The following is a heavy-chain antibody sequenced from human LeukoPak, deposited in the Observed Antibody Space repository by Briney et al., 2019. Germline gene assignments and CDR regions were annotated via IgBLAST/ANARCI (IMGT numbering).Heavy chain of an antibody. CDR2: INHSGST. Sequence: GSLRLSCTASGFTVSSNYMSWIRRPPGKGLEWIGEINHSGSTNYNPSLKSRVTISVDTSKNQFSLKLSSVTAADTAVYYCARATHKGGQLVLGTTNWFDPWGQGTLVTVSS. CDR1: GFTVSSNY. D-gene: IGHD6-13*01. CDR3: ARATHKGGQLVLGTTNWFDP. V-gene: IGHV4-34*01. J-gene: IGHJ5*02.